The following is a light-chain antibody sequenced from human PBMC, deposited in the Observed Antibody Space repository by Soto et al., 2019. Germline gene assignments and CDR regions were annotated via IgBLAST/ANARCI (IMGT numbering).Light chain of an antibody. J-gene: IGKJ1*01. CDR2: KAS. V-gene: IGKV1-5*03. CDR3: QQYNGFPWT. Sequence: DIQMTQSPSTLSASVGDRVTITCRASQTISSWLAWYQQKPGRAPKLLIYKASSLESGVPATFSGSGSGTEFTLTISTLQPDDFATYYCQQYNGFPWTFGQGTKVDIK. CDR1: QTISSW.